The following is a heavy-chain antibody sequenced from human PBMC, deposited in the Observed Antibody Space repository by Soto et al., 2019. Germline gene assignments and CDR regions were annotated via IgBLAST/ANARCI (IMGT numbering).Heavy chain of an antibody. CDR2: IRSTVYGATT. Sequence: GGSLGLCCTASGFTFGAYTMAWVRQAPGKGLEWVGSIRSTVYGATTDYAASVKDRFIISRDDSKGVAYPQMNSLRTEDTAVYSCTRVREWLIRIRFRYYGLDVWGQGTTVTVSS. V-gene: IGHV3-49*04. J-gene: IGHJ6*02. CDR3: TRVREWLIRIRFRYYGLDV. CDR1: GFTFGAYT. D-gene: IGHD6-19*01.